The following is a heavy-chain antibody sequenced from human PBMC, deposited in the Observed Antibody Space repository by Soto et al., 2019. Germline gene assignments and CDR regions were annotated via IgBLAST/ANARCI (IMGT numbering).Heavy chain of an antibody. V-gene: IGHV3-11*06. Sequence: PGGSLSLSCAASGFTFSDYYMSWIRQAPGKGLEWVSYISSSSSYTNYADSVKGRFTISRDNAKNSLYPQMNSLRAEDTAVYYCAREGVGATSALDIWGQGTMVTDSS. J-gene: IGHJ3*02. D-gene: IGHD1-26*01. CDR2: ISSSSSYT. CDR1: GFTFSDYY. CDR3: AREGVGATSALDI.